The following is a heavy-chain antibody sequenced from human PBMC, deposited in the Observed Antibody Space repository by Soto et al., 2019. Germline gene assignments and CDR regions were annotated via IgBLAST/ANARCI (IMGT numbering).Heavy chain of an antibody. CDR3: ARSPGVFDY. V-gene: IGHV1-69*06. CDR1: GGTFSSLA. D-gene: IGHD3-10*01. Sequence: QVQLVQSGAEVKKLGSSVKVSCKASGGTFSSLAISWVRQAPGQGLEWMGGHVPVFGTANYAQKFQDRVTITADKSTSTSYMELSSLRSEDTAVYYCARSPGVFDYWGQGTLVTVSS. J-gene: IGHJ4*02. CDR2: HVPVFGTA.